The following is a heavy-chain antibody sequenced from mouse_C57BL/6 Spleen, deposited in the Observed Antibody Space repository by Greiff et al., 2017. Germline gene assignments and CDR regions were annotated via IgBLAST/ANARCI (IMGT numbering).Heavy chain of an antibody. CDR3: ARRLRHGFAY. Sequence: VKLVESGAELVKPGASVKMSCKASGYTFTSYWITWVKQRPGQGLEWIGDIYPGSGSTNYNEKFKSKATLTVDTSSSTAYMQLSSLTSEDSAVYYCARRLRHGFAYWGQGTLVTVSA. CDR2: IYPGSGST. D-gene: IGHD2-4*01. CDR1: GYTFTSYW. V-gene: IGHV1-55*01. J-gene: IGHJ3*01.